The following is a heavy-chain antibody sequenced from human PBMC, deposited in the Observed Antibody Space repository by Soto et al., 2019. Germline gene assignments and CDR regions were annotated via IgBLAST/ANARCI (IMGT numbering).Heavy chain of an antibody. Sequence: GESLKISCKASGYSFTSYWIGWVRQMPGKGLEWIGIIYPDDSDTRYSPSFQGQVTISADRSINTAYLQWSSLKASDTAMYYCARPVCLVVTGTLRFFDYWGQGTPVTVSS. V-gene: IGHV5-51*01. CDR1: GYSFTSYW. J-gene: IGHJ4*02. D-gene: IGHD6-19*01. CDR3: ARPVCLVVTGTLRFFDY. CDR2: IYPDDSDT.